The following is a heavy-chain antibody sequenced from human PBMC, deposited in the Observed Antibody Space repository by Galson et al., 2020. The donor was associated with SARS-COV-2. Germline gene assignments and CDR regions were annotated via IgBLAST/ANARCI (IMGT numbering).Heavy chain of an antibody. CDR3: VKNSGRYLDYYYYLGV. Sequence: ASVKVSCAASGFTFSIYAISWVRQAPGTGLEWVAGLSDSGGSTYYADSVRGRFTISSDNSKNTQYLQMNSLRGEDTAVYYCVKNSGRYLDYYYYLGVWGRGTKVPVSS. V-gene: IGHV3-23*01. CDR2: LSDSGGST. J-gene: IGHJ6*03. CDR1: GFTFSIYA. D-gene: IGHD1-26*01.